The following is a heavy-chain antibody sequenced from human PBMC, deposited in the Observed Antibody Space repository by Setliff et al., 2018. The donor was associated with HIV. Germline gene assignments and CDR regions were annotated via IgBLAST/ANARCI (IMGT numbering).Heavy chain of an antibody. J-gene: IGHJ4*02. CDR3: AKDTHDYVWGSYRLMDY. V-gene: IGHV3-48*03. Sequence: PGGSLRLSCAASGFTFSSYEMNWVRQAPGKGLEWVSYISSSGSTIHYADSVKGRFTISRDNAKNSLYLQMNSLRAEDTAVYYCAKDTHDYVWGSYRLMDYWGQGTLVTVSS. D-gene: IGHD3-16*02. CDR1: GFTFSSYE. CDR2: ISSSGSTI.